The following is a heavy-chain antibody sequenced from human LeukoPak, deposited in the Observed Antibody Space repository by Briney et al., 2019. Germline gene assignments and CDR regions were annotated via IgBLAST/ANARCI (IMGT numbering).Heavy chain of an antibody. CDR2: IYSDYSGGST. CDR1: GFSVSSNY. V-gene: IGHV3-53*01. D-gene: IGHD4-17*01. J-gene: IGHJ4*02. CDR3: ARGTVTAPDY. Sequence: GGSLRLSCAASGFSVSSNYMTWVRQAPGKGLEWVSIIYSDYSGGSTYYADSVKARFTISRDNSKNMLYLQMNSLRAEDTAVYSCARGTVTAPDYWGQGTLVTVSS.